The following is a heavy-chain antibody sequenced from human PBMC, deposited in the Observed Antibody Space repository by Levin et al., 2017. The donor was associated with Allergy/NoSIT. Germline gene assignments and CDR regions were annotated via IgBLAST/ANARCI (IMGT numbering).Heavy chain of an antibody. J-gene: IGHJ6*02. CDR3: ARATAYYGMDV. Sequence: SETLSLTCTVSGGSISSADYYWSWIRQSPEKGLEWIAYISFIGLTYYNPSLKTRFTISVDTTNNQFSLKVISVTAADTAVYFCARATAYYGMDVWGQGTTVTVSS. CDR1: GGSISSADYY. V-gene: IGHV4-30-4*01. CDR2: ISFIGLT.